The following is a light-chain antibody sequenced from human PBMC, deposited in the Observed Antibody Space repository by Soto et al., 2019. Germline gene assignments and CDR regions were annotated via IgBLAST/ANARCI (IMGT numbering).Light chain of an antibody. CDR3: EESYRTPLT. CDR2: AAS. CDR1: QSISDY. J-gene: IGKJ4*01. V-gene: IGKV1-39*01. Sequence: DIQMTQSPSSLSASVGDRVNITCRASQSISDYVNWYQQKPGKAPKLLIYAASSLQSGVPSRFSGSGCGTDFTRTISSLQPEDVASYYCEESYRTPLTFGGGTKVEIK.